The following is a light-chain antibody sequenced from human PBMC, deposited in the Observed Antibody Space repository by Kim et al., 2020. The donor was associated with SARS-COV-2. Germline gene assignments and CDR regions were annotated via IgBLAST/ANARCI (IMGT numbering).Light chain of an antibody. V-gene: IGLV3-1*01. CDR2: QDS. J-gene: IGLJ2*01. CDR3: QAWDSSVV. CDR1: KLGDKY. Sequence: VPPVQTASITCSGDKLGDKYACWYQQQPGQSPVLVIYQDSKRPSGIPERFSGSNSGNTATLTISGTQAMDEADYYCQAWDSSVVFGGGTQLTVL.